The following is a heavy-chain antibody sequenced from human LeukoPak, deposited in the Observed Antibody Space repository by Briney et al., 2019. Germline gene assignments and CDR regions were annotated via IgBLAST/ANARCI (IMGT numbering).Heavy chain of an antibody. CDR3: ARGVRPINY. J-gene: IGHJ4*02. CDR2: ISSSSSYI. Sequence: GGSLRLSCAASGFTVSSNYMSWVRQAPGKGLEWVSSISSSSSYIYYADSVKGRFTISRDNAKNSLYLQMNSLRAEDTAVYYCARGVRPINYWGQGTLVTVSS. V-gene: IGHV3-21*01. CDR1: GFTVSSNY. D-gene: IGHD3-10*01.